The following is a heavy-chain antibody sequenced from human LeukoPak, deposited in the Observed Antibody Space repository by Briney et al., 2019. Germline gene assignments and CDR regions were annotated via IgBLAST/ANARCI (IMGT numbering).Heavy chain of an antibody. D-gene: IGHD6-13*01. CDR3: VRDRGISWSLSYSYFDL. CDR1: GGSISYSSNYY. Sequence: PSGTLSLTCIVSGGSISYSSNYYWGWIRHPPGKRLEWIGTINFSGNSYYNPSLKSRVTISTDTSKNEFSLRLTSVTAADTAVYFCVRDRGISWSLSYSYFDLWGRGTLVPVSS. CDR2: INFSGNS. J-gene: IGHJ2*01. V-gene: IGHV4-39*07.